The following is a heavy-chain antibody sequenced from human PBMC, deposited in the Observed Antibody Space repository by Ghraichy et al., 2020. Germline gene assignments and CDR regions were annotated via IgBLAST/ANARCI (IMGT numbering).Heavy chain of an antibody. CDR3: ARGVAKIDWFDP. CDR1: GGSISSYY. D-gene: IGHD2-15*01. CDR2: IYYSGST. V-gene: IGHV4-59*01. Sequence: SETLSLTCTVSGGSISSYYWSWIRQPPGKGLEWIGYIYYSGSTNYNPSLKSRVTISVDTSKNQFSLKLSSVTAADTAVYYCARGVAKIDWFDPWGQGTLVTVSS. J-gene: IGHJ5*02.